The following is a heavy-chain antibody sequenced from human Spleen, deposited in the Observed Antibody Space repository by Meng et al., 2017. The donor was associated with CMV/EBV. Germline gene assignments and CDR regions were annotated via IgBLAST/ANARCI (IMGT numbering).Heavy chain of an antibody. J-gene: IGHJ6*02. Sequence: ASVKVSCKASGYTFTSYYMHWVRQAPGQGLEWMGIINPSGGGTSYAQRFQGRVTMTTDTSTSRVYMELSSLRFEDMAVYYCATGGYDGSYYYGLEVWGQGTTVTVSS. CDR3: ATGGYDGSYYYGLEV. V-gene: IGHV1-46*01. CDR2: INPSGGGT. D-gene: IGHD5-12*01. CDR1: GYTFTSYY.